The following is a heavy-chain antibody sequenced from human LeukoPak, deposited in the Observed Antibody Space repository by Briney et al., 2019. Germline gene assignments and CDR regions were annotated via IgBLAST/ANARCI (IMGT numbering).Heavy chain of an antibody. CDR1: RRTFTRST. Sequence: GASVTVSCKASRRTFTRSTIHWVRQARGQRLEWIGWIVVGSNKTNYAQQFQERLTLGTDMSTNTAYMDLSSLRSEDTAVYYCAATSIRLVGEIIYYAKDVWGQGTTVIVSS. CDR3: AATSIRLVGEIIYYAKDV. D-gene: IGHD3-22*01. V-gene: IGHV1-58*02. J-gene: IGHJ6*02. CDR2: IVVGSNKT.